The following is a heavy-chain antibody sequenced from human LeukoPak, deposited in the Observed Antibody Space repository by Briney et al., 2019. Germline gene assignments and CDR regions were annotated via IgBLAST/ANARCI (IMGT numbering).Heavy chain of an antibody. V-gene: IGHV4-59*01. CDR3: ARAPVAATYWFDP. CDR2: IYYSGST. CDR1: GGSISSYY. J-gene: IGHJ5*02. Sequence: SETLSLTCTVSGGSISSYYWSRIRQPPGKGLEWIGYIYYSGSTNYNPSLKSRVTISVDTSKNQFSLKLSSVTAADTAVYYCARAPVAATYWFDPWGQGTLVTVSS. D-gene: IGHD2-15*01.